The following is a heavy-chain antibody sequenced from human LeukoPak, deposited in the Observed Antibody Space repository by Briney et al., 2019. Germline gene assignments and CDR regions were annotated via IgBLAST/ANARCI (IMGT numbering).Heavy chain of an antibody. D-gene: IGHD3-10*01. J-gene: IGHJ6*03. Sequence: SETLSLMCAVYGGSFSGYYWSWLRQPPGKGVEWLGEINHWGSTNFYPSLKSRVTISVDTSKNQFSLKLSSVTAADTAVYYCARERPGLLWFGELLNYYYYYMVVWGKGTTVTVSS. CDR1: GGSFSGYY. CDR3: ARERPGLLWFGELLNYYYYYMVV. V-gene: IGHV4-34*01. CDR2: INHWGST.